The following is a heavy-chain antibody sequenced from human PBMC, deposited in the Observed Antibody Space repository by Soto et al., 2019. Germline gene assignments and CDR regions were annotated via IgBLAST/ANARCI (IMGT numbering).Heavy chain of an antibody. D-gene: IGHD2-2*01. CDR3: ARDESPYQLLDHWFDP. CDR2: IYYSGST. V-gene: IGHV4-59*01. J-gene: IGHJ5*02. CDR1: GGSISSYY. Sequence: PSETLSLTCTVSGGSISSYYWSWIRQPPGKGLEWIGYIYYSGSTNYNPSLKSRVTISVDTSKNQFSLKLSSVTAADTAVYYCARDESPYQLLDHWFDPWGQGTLVTVSS.